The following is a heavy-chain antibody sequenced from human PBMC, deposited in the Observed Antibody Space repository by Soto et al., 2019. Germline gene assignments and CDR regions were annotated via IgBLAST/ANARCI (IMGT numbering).Heavy chain of an antibody. CDR1: GFAFTYYY. V-gene: IGHV1-2*02. CDR2: MNPGSGGT. J-gene: IGHJ4*02. CDR3: TRASTVAGRSSKSIPNNY. Sequence: GXSVKVCCPASGFAFTYYYWNLVRQAPGQGLEWMGWMNPGSGGTDYAQKFQGRVTMTRDTSITTAYMEPSTLRPDDTAMYYCTRASTVAGRSSKSIPNNYWGKGTLVT. D-gene: IGHD6-19*01.